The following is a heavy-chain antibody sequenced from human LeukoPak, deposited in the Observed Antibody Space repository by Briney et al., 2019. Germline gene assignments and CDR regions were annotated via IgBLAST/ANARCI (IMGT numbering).Heavy chain of an antibody. V-gene: IGHV4-59*01. CDR2: FYYTGST. CDR3: AYSSGWYLAFDI. CDR1: GGSLSSYY. Sequence: PSETLSLTCTVSGGSLSSYYWGWIRQSPGKGLEWIGYFYYTGSTNYNPSLKSRVTISVDTSEIQFVLKLSSVTAADTAVYYCAYSSGWYLAFDIWGQGTMVTVSS. D-gene: IGHD6-19*01. J-gene: IGHJ3*02.